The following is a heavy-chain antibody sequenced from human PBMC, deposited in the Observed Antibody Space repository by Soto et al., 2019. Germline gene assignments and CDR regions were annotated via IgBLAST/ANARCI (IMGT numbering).Heavy chain of an antibody. D-gene: IGHD3-22*01. Sequence: GGSLRLSCAASGFTFSSYSMNWVRQAPGKGLEWVASVSYDGSNKHYADSVKGRFTISRDNSRNTLDLQMNSLRAEDTAVYYCAKDTYYYDRSGYYTYDHWGQGTQVTVSS. V-gene: IGHV3-30*18. CDR3: AKDTYYYDRSGYYTYDH. CDR2: VSYDGSNK. CDR1: GFTFSSYS. J-gene: IGHJ4*02.